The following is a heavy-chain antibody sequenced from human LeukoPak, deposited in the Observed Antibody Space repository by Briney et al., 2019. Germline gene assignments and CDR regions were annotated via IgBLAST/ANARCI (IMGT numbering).Heavy chain of an antibody. CDR3: ARGVTYYDFWSGYYSVRYYFDY. V-gene: IGHV4-39*01. D-gene: IGHD3-3*01. CDR1: GGSISSSSYY. Sequence: PPETLSLTCTVSGGSISSSSYYWGWIRQPPGKGLEWIGSIYYSGSTYYNPSLKSRVTISVDTSKNQFSLKLSSVTAADTAVYYCARGVTYYDFWSGYYSVRYYFDYWGQGTLVTVSS. J-gene: IGHJ4*02. CDR2: IYYSGST.